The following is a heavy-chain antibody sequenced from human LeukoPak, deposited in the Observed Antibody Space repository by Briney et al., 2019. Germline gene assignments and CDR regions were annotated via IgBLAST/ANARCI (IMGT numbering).Heavy chain of an antibody. CDR1: GYTFTSYG. V-gene: IGHV1-8*02. CDR2: MNPNSGNT. D-gene: IGHD6-19*01. CDR3: ARGGSGWYRYYYYMDV. J-gene: IGHJ6*03. Sequence: ASVKVSCKASGYTFTSYGISWVRQAPGQGLEWMGWMNPNSGNTGYAQKFQGRVTMTRNTSISTAYMELSSLRSEDTAVYYCARGGSGWYRYYYYMDVWGKGTTVTVSS.